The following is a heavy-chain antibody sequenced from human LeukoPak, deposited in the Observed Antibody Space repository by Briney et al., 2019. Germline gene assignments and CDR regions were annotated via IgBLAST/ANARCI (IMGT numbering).Heavy chain of an antibody. J-gene: IGHJ6*02. CDR2: ISGDGGST. CDR3: TKDKGFCSGGSCFYYYYGMDV. CDR1: GFTFDDYA. Sequence: GGSLRLSCAASGFTFDDYAMHWVRQAPGKGLEWVSLISGDGGSTYYADSVKGRFTVSRDNSKNSLDLQMNSLSSEDTALYYCTKDKGFCSGGSCFYYYYGMDVWGQGTTVTVSS. V-gene: IGHV3-43*02. D-gene: IGHD2-15*01.